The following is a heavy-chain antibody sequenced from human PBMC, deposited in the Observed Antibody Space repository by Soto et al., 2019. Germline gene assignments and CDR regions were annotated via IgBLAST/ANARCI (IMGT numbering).Heavy chain of an antibody. CDR2: TSHDGSYK. CDR3: AKGQERNFDYLWPY. CDR1: GFTFGSYG. V-gene: IGHV3-30*18. D-gene: IGHD3-9*01. J-gene: IGHJ4*02. Sequence: QVQLVESGGGVVQPGRSLRLSCAASGFTFGSYGMHWVRQAPGKGLEWVAATSHDGSYKYYADSVKGRFTIYRDNSRSRPYLHMINLRAEYTAVYYCAKGQERNFDYLWPYWGQATLVTASS.